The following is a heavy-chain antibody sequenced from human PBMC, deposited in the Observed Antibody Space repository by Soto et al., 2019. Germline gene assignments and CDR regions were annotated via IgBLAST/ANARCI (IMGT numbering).Heavy chain of an antibody. CDR1: GGSISSSSYY. V-gene: IGHV4-39*01. D-gene: IGHD2-8*01. Sequence: SSETLSLTCTVSGGSISSSSYYWGWIRQPPGKGLEWIGSIYYSGSTYYNPSLKSRVTISVDTSKNQFSLKLSSVTAADTAVYYCACLGYCTNGVCNTNYWGQGTLVTVSS. CDR3: ACLGYCTNGVCNTNY. CDR2: IYYSGST. J-gene: IGHJ4*02.